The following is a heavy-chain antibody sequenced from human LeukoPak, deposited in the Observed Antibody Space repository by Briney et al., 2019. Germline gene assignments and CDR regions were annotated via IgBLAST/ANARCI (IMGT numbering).Heavy chain of an antibody. CDR3: ARGRGRFLEWFFFDY. V-gene: IGHV4-59*01. D-gene: IGHD3-3*01. Sequence: NPSETLSLTCTVSGGSISSYYWSWIRQPPGKGLEWIGYIYYSGSTNYNPSLKSRVTISVDTSKNQFSLKLSSVTAADTAVYYCARGRGRFLEWFFFDYWGQGTLVTVSS. CDR1: GGSISSYY. CDR2: IYYSGST. J-gene: IGHJ4*02.